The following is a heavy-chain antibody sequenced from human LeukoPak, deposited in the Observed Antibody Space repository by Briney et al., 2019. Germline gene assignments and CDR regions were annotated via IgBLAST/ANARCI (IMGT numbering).Heavy chain of an antibody. J-gene: IGHJ4*02. CDR2: ISTGSSTT. V-gene: IGHV3-48*02. D-gene: IGHD4-23*01. CDR3: AGVAAGYSVNYFDY. Sequence: GGSLRLSCAASEFAFSTYNMNWVRQAPGKGLEWVSYISTGSSTTYYADSVKGRFTISRDNVENSLYLQMNSLRDEDTAVYYCAGVAAGYSVNYFDYWGQGTLVTVSS. CDR1: EFAFSTYN.